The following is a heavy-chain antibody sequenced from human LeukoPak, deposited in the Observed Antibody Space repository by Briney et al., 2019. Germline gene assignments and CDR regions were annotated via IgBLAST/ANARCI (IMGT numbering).Heavy chain of an antibody. D-gene: IGHD1-14*01. CDR3: AKDGGWNHLGVCDY. V-gene: IGHV3-7*01. J-gene: IGHJ4*02. CDR2: IKQDGSEK. Sequence: PGGSLRLSCAASGFTFSSYWMSWVRQAPGKGLEWVANIKQDGSEKYYVDSVKGRFTISRDNAKNSLYLQMNSLRAEDTAVYYCAKDGGWNHLGVCDYWGQGTLVTVSS. CDR1: GFTFSSYW.